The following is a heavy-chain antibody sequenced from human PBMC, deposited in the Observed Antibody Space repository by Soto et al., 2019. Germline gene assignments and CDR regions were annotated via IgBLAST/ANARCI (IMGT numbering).Heavy chain of an antibody. CDR2: ISSGSSYI. V-gene: IGHV3-21*01. D-gene: IGHD6-19*01. Sequence: EVQLVESGGGLVKPGGSLRLSCAASGFTFSTYNMNWVRQAPGKGLEWVSSISSGSSYIYYADSVAGRFTVSRDNAKKSLFLERNSVRAEGTAVYYSASDVTSSVSSGTSFDYWGQGTLVTVS. J-gene: IGHJ4*02. CDR1: GFTFSTYN. CDR3: ASDVTSSVSSGTSFDY.